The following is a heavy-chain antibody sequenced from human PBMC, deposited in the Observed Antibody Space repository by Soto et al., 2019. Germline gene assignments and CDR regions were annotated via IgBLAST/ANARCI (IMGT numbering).Heavy chain of an antibody. V-gene: IGHV4-59*12. J-gene: IGHJ3*02. CDR3: AREGTGGGDI. CDR2: IYNSGST. Sequence: SETLSLTCTVSGGSIRSSYWSWIRQSPEKELEWIGHIYNSGSTKYNPSLKSRVTISVDTSKNQFSLELSSVTAADTAVYYCAREGTGGGDIWGQGTMVTVSS. D-gene: IGHD2-8*02. CDR1: GGSIRSSY.